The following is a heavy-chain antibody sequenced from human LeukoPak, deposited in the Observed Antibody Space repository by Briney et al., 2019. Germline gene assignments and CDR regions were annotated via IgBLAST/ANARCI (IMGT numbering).Heavy chain of an antibody. Sequence: SVKVSCKASGGTFSSYAISWVRQAPGQGLEWMGGIIPIFGTANYAQKFQGRVTITADESTSTAYMELSSLRSEDTAVYYCASPYSSSGLVWYFDLWGRGTLVTVSS. V-gene: IGHV1-69*13. CDR2: IIPIFGTA. D-gene: IGHD6-6*01. CDR3: ASPYSSSGLVWYFDL. J-gene: IGHJ2*01. CDR1: GGTFSSYA.